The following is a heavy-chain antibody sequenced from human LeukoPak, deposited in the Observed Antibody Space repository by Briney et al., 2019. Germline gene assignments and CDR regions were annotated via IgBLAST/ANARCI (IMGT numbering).Heavy chain of an antibody. CDR1: GYTFTSYY. CDR3: ARGPAAMVRGVHYLDY. V-gene: IGHV1-46*01. D-gene: IGHD3-10*01. J-gene: IGHJ4*02. Sequence: ASVKVSCKASGYTFTSYYMHWVRQAPGQGLEWMGIINPSGGSTSYAQKFQGRVTITADESTSTAYMELSSLRSEDTAVYYCARGPAAMVRGVHYLDYWGQGTLVTVSS. CDR2: INPSGGST.